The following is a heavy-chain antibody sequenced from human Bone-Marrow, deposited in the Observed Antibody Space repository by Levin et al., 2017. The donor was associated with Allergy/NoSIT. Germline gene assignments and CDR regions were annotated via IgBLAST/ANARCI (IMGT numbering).Heavy chain of an antibody. CDR3: ARSNTVYGSGTYSNYYYCVDV. J-gene: IGHJ6*03. D-gene: IGHD3-10*01. V-gene: IGHV2-70*11. CDR1: GFSLSTSGMC. CDR2: IDWADDK. Sequence: QTLSLTCTFSGFSLSTSGMCVSWIRQPPGKALEWLARIDWADDKYYSTSLKTRLTISKDTPKTQVVLTMTNMDPVDTATYYCARSNTVYGSGTYSNYYYCVDVWGEGTTVTVSS.